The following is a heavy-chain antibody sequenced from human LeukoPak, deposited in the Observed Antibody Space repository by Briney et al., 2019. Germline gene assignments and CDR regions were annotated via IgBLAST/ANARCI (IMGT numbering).Heavy chain of an antibody. D-gene: IGHD2-2*01. J-gene: IGHJ4*02. Sequence: ASVKVSCKASGYTFTSYYMHWVRQAPGQGLEWMGWINVNRGGTNYAQRFQGRVTMTRDTSITTAYMELSRLKSDDTAVYYCARRYCSSTSCYYFDYWGQGTLVTVSS. V-gene: IGHV1-2*02. CDR3: ARRYCSSTSCYYFDY. CDR2: INVNRGGT. CDR1: GYTFTSYY.